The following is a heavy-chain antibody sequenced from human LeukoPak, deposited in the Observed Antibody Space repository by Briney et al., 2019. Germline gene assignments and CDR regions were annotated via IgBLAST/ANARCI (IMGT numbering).Heavy chain of an antibody. CDR2: IGGSDATT. V-gene: IGHV3-23*01. Sequence: GGSLRLSCAASGFPFDDYGMLWVRQAPGKGLEWVSTIGGSDATTYYADSVKGRFTISRDNSKNTLYLQMNSLRAEDTAVYYCARIAGDYYDSSGYYYPFDYWGQGTLVTVSS. D-gene: IGHD3-22*01. J-gene: IGHJ4*02. CDR3: ARIAGDYYDSSGYYYPFDY. CDR1: GFPFDDYG.